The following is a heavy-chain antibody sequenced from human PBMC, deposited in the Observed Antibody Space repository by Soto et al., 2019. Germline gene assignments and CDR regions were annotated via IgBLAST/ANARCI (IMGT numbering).Heavy chain of an antibody. CDR3: AREYYYTMDV. V-gene: IGHV3-11*05. Sequence: QVQLVESGGGLVRPGGSLGLSCEASGFTFRDYYMTWFRQAPGKGLEWLSYIDSSTKYTNYADSVKGRFTISRDNAKNSLYLQMNSLRAEDTAVYYCAREYYYTMDVWGQWTMVTVSS. CDR1: GFTFRDYY. J-gene: IGHJ6*02. CDR2: IDSSTKYT.